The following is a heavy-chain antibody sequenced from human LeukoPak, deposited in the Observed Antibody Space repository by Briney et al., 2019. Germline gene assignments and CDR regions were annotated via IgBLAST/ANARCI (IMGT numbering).Heavy chain of an antibody. D-gene: IGHD2-15*01. CDR2: IWYDGSNK. CDR3: ARPYRYCSGGSCSEHYFDD. V-gene: IGHV3-33*01. Sequence: GGSLRLSCAASGFTFSTYGMHWVRQAPGKGLEWVAIIWYDGSNKYYIDSVNGRFTISRDNSKNTLYLHMNSLRAEDTAVYYCARPYRYCSGGSCSEHYFDDWGQGTLVTVSS. CDR1: GFTFSTYG. J-gene: IGHJ4*02.